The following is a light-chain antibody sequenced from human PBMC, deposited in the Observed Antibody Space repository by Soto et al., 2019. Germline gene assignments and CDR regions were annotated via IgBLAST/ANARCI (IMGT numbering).Light chain of an antibody. CDR1: QSLLHSNGYNY. CDR2: LGS. V-gene: IGKV2-28*01. CDR3: LQDYNYPLT. J-gene: IGKJ4*01. Sequence: EPASISCRPSQSLLHSNGYNYLDWYLQKPGQSPQLLIYLGSNRASGVPDRFSGSGSGTDFTLKISRVEAEDVGVYYCLQDYNYPLTFGGGTKVDI.